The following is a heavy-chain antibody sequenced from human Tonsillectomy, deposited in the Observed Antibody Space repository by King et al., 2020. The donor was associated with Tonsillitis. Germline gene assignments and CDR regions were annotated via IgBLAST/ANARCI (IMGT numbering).Heavy chain of an antibody. J-gene: IGHJ4*02. V-gene: IGHV4-39*01. CDR1: GASISSSDHY. Sequence: LQLQESGPGVVKPSETLSLTCTVSGASISSSDHYWAWIRQPPGKGLEWIGYLSYSGSFFYNPSLRSRITISGGTSENRFSLKLSSVTAADTAVHFCARYVSGGYDYWAQGALVTVSS. CDR2: LSYSGSF. D-gene: IGHD1-26*01. CDR3: ARYVSGGYDY.